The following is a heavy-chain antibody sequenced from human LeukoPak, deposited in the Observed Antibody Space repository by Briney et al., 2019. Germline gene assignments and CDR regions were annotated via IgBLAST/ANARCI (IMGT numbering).Heavy chain of an antibody. CDR1: GFILSDHY. J-gene: IGHJ5*02. V-gene: IGHV3-11*01. Sequence: GGSLRLSCAASGFILSDHYMSWIRQAPGKGLEWISYITNSGNTMYYADSVKGRFTISRDNGKKSLYLQMNSLRDADTAVYYCARGAGPLFDPWGQGTLVTVSS. CDR3: ARGAGPLFDP. CDR2: ITNSGNTM.